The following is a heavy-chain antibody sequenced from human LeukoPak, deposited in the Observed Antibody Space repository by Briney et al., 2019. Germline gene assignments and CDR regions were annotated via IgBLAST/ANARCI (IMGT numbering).Heavy chain of an antibody. J-gene: IGHJ6*03. CDR3: ATRYCSSTSCYLDYYYYYMDV. CDR1: GYTFTSYY. Sequence: ASVKVSCKASGYTFTSYYMHWVRQTPGQGLEWMGIINPSGGSTSYAQKFQGRVTMTRDTSTSTVYMELSSLRSEDTAVYYCATRYCSSTSCYLDYYYYYMDVWGKGTTVTVSS. D-gene: IGHD2-2*01. V-gene: IGHV1-46*01. CDR2: INPSGGST.